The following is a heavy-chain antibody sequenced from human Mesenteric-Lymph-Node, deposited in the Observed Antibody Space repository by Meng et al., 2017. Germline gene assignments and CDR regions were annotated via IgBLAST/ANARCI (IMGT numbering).Heavy chain of an antibody. CDR2: ISGSGGST. D-gene: IGHD6-13*01. V-gene: IGHV3-23*01. J-gene: IGHJ6*02. CDR3: ARGVLALVYDYYGMDV. CDR1: GFTFSNYA. Sequence: GESLKISCAASGFTFSNYAMSWVRQAPGKGLEWVSAISGSGGSTYCADSVKGRFTISRDNSKNTLYLQMNSLRTEDTAVYYCARGVLALVYDYYGMDVWGQGTTVTVTS.